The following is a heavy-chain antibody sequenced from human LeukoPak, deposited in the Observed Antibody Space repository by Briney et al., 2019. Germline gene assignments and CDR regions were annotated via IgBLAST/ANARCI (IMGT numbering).Heavy chain of an antibody. CDR3: AREGYYFYYLDV. Sequence: GGSLRLSCAASGFTFSSYSMNWVRQAPGKGLEWVSSITSHSSYIYYGDSVKGRFTISRDNAKNSLYLQMNSLRAEDTAVYYCAREGYYFYYLDVWGKGTTVTISS. J-gene: IGHJ6*03. V-gene: IGHV3-21*01. CDR2: ITSHSSYI. CDR1: GFTFSSYS.